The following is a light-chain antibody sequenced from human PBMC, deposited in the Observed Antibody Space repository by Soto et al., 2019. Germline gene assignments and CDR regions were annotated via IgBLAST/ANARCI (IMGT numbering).Light chain of an antibody. CDR3: QQTYNAPQT. Sequence: DLQMTQSPSSLSASVGDRVTISCRASQAINNYLNWYQQKPGKAPTLLIFVASRLQSGGPSRFSGRGSGKDFTLTISSLQTEDFATYYCQQTYNAPQTFGPGTKVEIK. CDR2: VAS. J-gene: IGKJ1*01. V-gene: IGKV1-39*01. CDR1: QAINNY.